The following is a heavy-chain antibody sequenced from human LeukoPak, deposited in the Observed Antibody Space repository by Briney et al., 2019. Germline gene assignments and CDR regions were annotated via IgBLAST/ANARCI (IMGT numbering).Heavy chain of an antibody. V-gene: IGHV4-39*01. CDR2: IYYSGST. J-gene: IGHJ4*02. D-gene: IGHD1-26*01. CDR1: GGSISSSSYY. Sequence: SETLSLTCTVSGGSISSSSYYWGWIRQPPGKGLEWIGSIYYSGSTYYNPSLKSRVTISVDTSKNQFSLKLSSVTPEDTAVYFCARDPVGGSTIFDSWGQGTLVTVSS. CDR3: ARDPVGGSTIFDS.